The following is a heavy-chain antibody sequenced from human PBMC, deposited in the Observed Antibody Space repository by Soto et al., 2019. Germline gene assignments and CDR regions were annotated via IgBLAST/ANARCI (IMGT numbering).Heavy chain of an antibody. CDR2: ISSSSSYI. J-gene: IGHJ4*02. D-gene: IGHD2-15*01. CDR3: ARTDGRGGVVGVAATDY. CDR1: GFTFSSYS. Sequence: EVQLVESGGGLVKPGGSLRLSCAASGFTFSSYSMNWVRQAPGKGLEWVSSISSSSSYIYYADSVKGRFTISRDNAKNSLYLQMNSLRAEDTAVYDCARTDGRGGVVGVAATDYWGQGALVTVSS. V-gene: IGHV3-21*01.